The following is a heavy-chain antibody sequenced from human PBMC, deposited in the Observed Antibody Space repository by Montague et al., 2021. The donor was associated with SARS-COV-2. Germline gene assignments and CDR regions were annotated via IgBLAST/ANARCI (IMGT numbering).Heavy chain of an antibody. CDR3: ARGRQHINMVVVVVTGGEYYFDF. V-gene: IGHV4-34*01. CDR1: DGSFSDYS. Sequence: SETLPLTCAVYDGSFSDYSWTWIRQPPGKGLEWIGEINHRGSTNYNPSLKSRVTISVDTSKNQFSLKMTSATAADTAVYYCARGRQHINMVVVVVTGGEYYFDFWGQGTLVAVSS. J-gene: IGHJ4*02. CDR2: INHRGST. D-gene: IGHD3-22*01.